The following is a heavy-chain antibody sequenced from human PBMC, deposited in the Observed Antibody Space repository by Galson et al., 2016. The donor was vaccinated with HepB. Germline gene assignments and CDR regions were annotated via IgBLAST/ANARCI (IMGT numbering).Heavy chain of an antibody. CDR3: ARGWRVVVVITPGDWFDT. CDR1: GGSISSSSYY. D-gene: IGHD3-22*01. Sequence: SETLSLTCTVSGGSISSSSYYWGWIRQPPGKGLEWIGNIYYSGNTDYNASLKSRVTISVDTSKNQFSLKLSSVTAADTAIYYCARGWRVVVVITPGDWFDTWGQGSLVTVSS. J-gene: IGHJ5*02. V-gene: IGHV4-39*01. CDR2: IYYSGNT.